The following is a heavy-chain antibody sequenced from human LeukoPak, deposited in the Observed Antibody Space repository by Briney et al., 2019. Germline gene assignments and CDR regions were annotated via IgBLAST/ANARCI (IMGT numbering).Heavy chain of an antibody. CDR2: IIPIFGTA. D-gene: IGHD4-11*01. J-gene: IGHJ5*02. CDR3: AGEGGSTVTYNWFDP. CDR1: GGTFSSYA. Sequence: GASVKVSCKASGGTFSSYAISWVRQAPGQGLEWMGGIIPIFGTANYAQKFQGRVSITADKSTSTAYMELSSLRSEDTAVYYCAGEGGSTVTYNWFDPWGQGTLVTVSS. V-gene: IGHV1-69*06.